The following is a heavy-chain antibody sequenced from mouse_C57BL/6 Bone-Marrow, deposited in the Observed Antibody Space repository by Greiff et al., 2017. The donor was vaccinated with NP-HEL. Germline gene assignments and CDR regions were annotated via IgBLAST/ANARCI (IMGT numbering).Heavy chain of an antibody. V-gene: IGHV4-1*01. Sequence: EVKLMESGGGLVQPGGSLKLSCAASGIDFSRYWMSWVRRAPGKGLEWIGEINPDSSTINYAPSLKDKFIISRDNAKNTLYLQMSKVRSEDTALYYCASLYYGNYGDYWGQGTTLTVSS. CDR1: GIDFSRYW. D-gene: IGHD2-1*01. CDR2: INPDSSTI. CDR3: ASLYYGNYGDY. J-gene: IGHJ2*01.